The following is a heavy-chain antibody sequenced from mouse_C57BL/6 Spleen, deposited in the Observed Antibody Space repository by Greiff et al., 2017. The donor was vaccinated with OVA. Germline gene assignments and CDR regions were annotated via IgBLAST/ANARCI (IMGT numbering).Heavy chain of an antibody. Sequence: EVQLVESGGGLVKPGGSLKLSCAASGFTFSDYGMHWVRQAPEKGLEWVAYISSGSSTIYYADTVKGRFTISRDNATNTLFLQMTSLRSEDTAMYYCSRDGNYDAMDYWGQGTSVTVSS. CDR2: ISSGSSTI. CDR1: GFTFSDYG. V-gene: IGHV5-17*01. CDR3: SRDGNYDAMDY. D-gene: IGHD2-1*01. J-gene: IGHJ4*01.